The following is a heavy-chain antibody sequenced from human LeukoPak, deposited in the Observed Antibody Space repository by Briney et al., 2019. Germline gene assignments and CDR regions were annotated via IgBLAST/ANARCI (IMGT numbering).Heavy chain of an antibody. CDR2: ISGSGGNT. D-gene: IGHD2-21*02. CDR1: EFTFNNYA. J-gene: IGHJ4*02. Sequence: PGGSLRLSCAASEFTFNNYAMSWVRQAPGKGLEWVSAISGSGGNTYYADSVKGRFTISRDNSKNTLYLQMNSLRAEDTAVYYCAKSNCGGDCSEYYFDYWGQGTLVTVSS. CDR3: AKSNCGGDCSEYYFDY. V-gene: IGHV3-23*01.